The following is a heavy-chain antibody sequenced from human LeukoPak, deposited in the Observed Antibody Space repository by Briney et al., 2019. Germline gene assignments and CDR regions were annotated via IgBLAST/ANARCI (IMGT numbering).Heavy chain of an antibody. Sequence: GGSLRLSCAASGFTFSSYSVNWVRQAPGKGLECVSFISSSSNYIYYADSVKGRFTISRDNAKNSLYLQMNSLRAEDTAVYYCAVWGAFDYWGQGTLVTVSS. J-gene: IGHJ4*02. CDR1: GFTFSSYS. CDR2: ISSSSNYI. V-gene: IGHV3-21*01. D-gene: IGHD7-27*01. CDR3: AVWGAFDY.